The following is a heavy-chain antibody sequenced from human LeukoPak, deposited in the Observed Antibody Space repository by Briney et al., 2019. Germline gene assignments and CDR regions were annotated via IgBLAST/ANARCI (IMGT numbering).Heavy chain of an antibody. V-gene: IGHV4-4*02. CDR2: ISHGGST. CDR1: GDSISSINW. Sequence: SETLSLTCAVSGDSISSINWWSWVRQPPGKGLEWIGEISHGGSTNYSPSLKSRVTISLDKSKNQFSLELSSVTAADTAVYYCSRGIWFSFDDWGQGILVTVSS. J-gene: IGHJ4*02. CDR3: SRGIWFSFDD. D-gene: IGHD3-10*01.